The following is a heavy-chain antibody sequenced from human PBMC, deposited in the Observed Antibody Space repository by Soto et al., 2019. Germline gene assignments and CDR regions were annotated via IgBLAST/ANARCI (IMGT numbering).Heavy chain of an antibody. Sequence: QLQLQESGPGLVKPSETLSLTCTVSGGSISSSSYFWGWIRQPPGKGLEWIGSIYYSGSTYYNPSLKRRVPVSVDTSTDPSALMLGSVPAADTALYYCARHPSDFWFAPWGQRTLVTLSA. CDR2: IYYSGST. D-gene: IGHD2-21*02. J-gene: IGHJ5*02. CDR1: GGSISSSSYF. CDR3: ARHPSDFWFAP. V-gene: IGHV4-39*01.